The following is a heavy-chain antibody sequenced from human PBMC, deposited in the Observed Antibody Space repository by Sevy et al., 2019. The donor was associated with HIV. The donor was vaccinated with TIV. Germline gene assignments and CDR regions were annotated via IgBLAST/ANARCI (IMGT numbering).Heavy chain of an antibody. V-gene: IGHV1-18*01. Sequence: ASVKVSCKTSGYIFTNSGITWVRQAPGQGLEWMGWIGVYNGNLKYAQKFQGRVTMTTDTSTSTAYMELTSLRSDDTGVYYCARVPTYHYGSATYFDYWGQGTLVTVYS. D-gene: IGHD3-10*01. CDR2: IGVYNGNL. CDR3: ARVPTYHYGSATYFDY. CDR1: GYIFTNSG. J-gene: IGHJ4*02.